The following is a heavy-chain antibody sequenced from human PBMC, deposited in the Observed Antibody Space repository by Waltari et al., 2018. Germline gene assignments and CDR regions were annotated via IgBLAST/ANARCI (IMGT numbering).Heavy chain of an antibody. Sequence: QVQLQESGPGLVKPSETLSLTCTVSGGSVSSGSYYWSWIRQPPGKGLEWIGYIYYSGSTNYNPALKSRVTISVDTSKNQFSLKLSSVTAADTAVYYCAGRDFWSGYYWVNYYYGMDVWGQGTTVIVSS. V-gene: IGHV4-61*01. CDR3: AGRDFWSGYYWVNYYYGMDV. J-gene: IGHJ6*02. CDR1: GGSVSSGSYY. CDR2: IYYSGST. D-gene: IGHD3-3*01.